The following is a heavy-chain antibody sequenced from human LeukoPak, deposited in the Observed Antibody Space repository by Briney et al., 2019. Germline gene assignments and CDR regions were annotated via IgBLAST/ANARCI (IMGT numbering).Heavy chain of an antibody. CDR2: INPNSGGT. CDR1: GYTFTGYY. D-gene: IGHD6-19*01. V-gene: IGHV1-2*04. CDR3: ARHFSRIAVAGIDY. Sequence: ASVKVSCKASGYTFTGYYMHWVRQAPGQGLEWMGWINPNSGGTNYAQKFQGWVTMTRDTSISAVYMELNRLTADDTAVYYCARHFSRIAVAGIDYWGQGTLVTVSS. J-gene: IGHJ4*02.